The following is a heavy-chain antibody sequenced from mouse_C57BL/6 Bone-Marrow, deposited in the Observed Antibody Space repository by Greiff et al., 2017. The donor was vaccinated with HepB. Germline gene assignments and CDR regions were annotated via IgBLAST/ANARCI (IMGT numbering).Heavy chain of an antibody. CDR2: IWSGGST. CDR3: AREDSSGGLAY. CDR1: GFSLTSYG. Sequence: VQVVESGPGLVQPSQSLSITCTVSGFSLTSYGVHWVRQSPGKGLEWLGVIWSGGSTDYNAAFISRLSISKDNSKSQVFFKMNSLQADDTAIYYCAREDSSGGLAYWGQGTLVTVSA. V-gene: IGHV2-2*01. D-gene: IGHD3-2*02. J-gene: IGHJ3*01.